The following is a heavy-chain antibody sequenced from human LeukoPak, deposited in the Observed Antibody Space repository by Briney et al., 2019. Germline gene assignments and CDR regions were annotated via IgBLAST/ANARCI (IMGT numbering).Heavy chain of an antibody. Sequence: GGSLRLSCAASGFTFSSYEMNWVRQAPGKGLEWVSYISGSGSTIYYADSVKGRFTISRDNAKNSLYLQMNSLRAEDTAVYYCARDPCSSTSCLPDYWGQGTLVTVSS. CDR2: ISGSGSTI. J-gene: IGHJ4*02. CDR3: ARDPCSSTSCLPDY. D-gene: IGHD2-2*01. CDR1: GFTFSSYE. V-gene: IGHV3-48*03.